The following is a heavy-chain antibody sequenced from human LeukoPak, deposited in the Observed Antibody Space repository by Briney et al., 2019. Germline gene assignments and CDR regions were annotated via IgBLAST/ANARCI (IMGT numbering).Heavy chain of an antibody. D-gene: IGHD2-15*01. CDR3: ARLADCSGGGCYVPFDY. J-gene: IGHJ4*02. CDR1: GGSISSSSYY. Sequence: PSETLSLTCTVSGGSISSSSYYWGWVRQPPGKGLEWIGTIYYSGSTSYNPSLKSRVTISVDTSKNQFSLRLNSVTAADTAVYFCARLADCSGGGCYVPFDYWGQGTLVTVSS. V-gene: IGHV4-39*01. CDR2: IYYSGST.